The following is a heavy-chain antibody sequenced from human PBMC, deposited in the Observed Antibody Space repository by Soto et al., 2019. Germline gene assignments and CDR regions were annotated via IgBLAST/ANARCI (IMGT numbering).Heavy chain of an antibody. D-gene: IGHD2-15*01. CDR3: ARPYCSGGSCYDENWFDP. V-gene: IGHV5-10-1*01. CDR1: GYSFAGYW. J-gene: IGHJ5*02. CDR2: IDPSDSQT. Sequence: GESLKISCKGSGYSFAGYWITWVRQKPGKGLEWMGRIDPSDSQTYYSPSFRGHVTISATKSITTVFLQWSSLKASDTAMYYCARPYCSGGSCYDENWFDPWGQGTLVTVS.